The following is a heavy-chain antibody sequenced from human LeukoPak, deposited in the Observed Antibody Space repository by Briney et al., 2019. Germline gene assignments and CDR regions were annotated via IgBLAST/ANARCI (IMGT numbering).Heavy chain of an antibody. V-gene: IGHV3-23*01. Sequence: GGSLRLSCAASRSTFITRGMTWLRQAPGKGLEWVSTISGGGSKTYYADSVKGRFTISRDNSKNTLYLQMNSLRAEDTAVYYCARVEVVVAQRGGNFDYWGQGTLVTVSS. CDR2: ISGGGSKT. D-gene: IGHD2-15*01. J-gene: IGHJ4*02. CDR3: ARVEVVVAQRGGNFDY. CDR1: RSTFITRG.